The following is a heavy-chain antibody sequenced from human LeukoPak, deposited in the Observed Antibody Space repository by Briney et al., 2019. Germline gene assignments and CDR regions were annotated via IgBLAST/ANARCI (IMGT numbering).Heavy chain of an antibody. CDR3: ARQGSSSWYYFDY. D-gene: IGHD6-13*01. V-gene: IGHV4-59*01. CDR2: IYYSGST. J-gene: IGHJ4*02. Sequence: SETLSLTCTVSGGSISSYYWSWIRQPPGKGLEWIGYIYYSGSTNYNPSLKSRVTISVDTSKNQFSLKLSSVTAADTAVYYCARQGSSSWYYFDYWGQGTLVTVSS. CDR1: GGSISSYY.